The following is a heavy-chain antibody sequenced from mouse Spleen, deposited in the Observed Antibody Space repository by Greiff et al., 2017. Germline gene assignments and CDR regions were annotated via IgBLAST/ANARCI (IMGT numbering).Heavy chain of an antibody. CDR3: ASTVHVTKNYFDY. CDR2: INPSSGYT. J-gene: IGHJ2*01. CDR1: GYTFTSYW. Sequence: VQLQQSGAELAKPGASVKLSCKASGYTFTSYWMHWVKQRPGQGLEWIGYINPSSGYTKYNQKFKGKATLTVDKSSSTAYMELNSLTSEDSAVYYCASTVHVTKNYFDYWGQGTTLTVSS. D-gene: IGHD1-3*01. V-gene: IGHV1-7*01.